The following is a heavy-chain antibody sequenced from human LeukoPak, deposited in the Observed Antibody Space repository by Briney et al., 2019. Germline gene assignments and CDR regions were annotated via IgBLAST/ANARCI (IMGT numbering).Heavy chain of an antibody. V-gene: IGHV3-23*01. CDR1: GLTLSDYA. Sequence: PGGSLRLSCAVSGLTLSDYAMTWVRQAPGKGLEWVSTVSGSGGQTHYADSVKGRFVISRDNFRNTVYLQMNILRVEDTAIYYCAKAGSGVPIVVVPAAFDSWGQGTLVTVSS. D-gene: IGHD2-21*01. CDR3: AKAGSGVPIVVVPAAFDS. CDR2: VSGSGGQT. J-gene: IGHJ4*02.